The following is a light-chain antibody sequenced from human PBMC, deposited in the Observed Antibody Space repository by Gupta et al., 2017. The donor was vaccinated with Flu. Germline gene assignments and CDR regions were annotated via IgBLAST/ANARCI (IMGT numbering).Light chain of an antibody. V-gene: IGLV1-36*01. CDR2: YDD. J-gene: IGLJ1*01. CDR3: AAWDDSLNGHV. CDR1: DSNVGNNA. Sequence: QSVLTQPPSVSGTPRQTITISCSGGDSNVGNNAVNWYQQFPGKAPKLLIYYDDLRPSGVSDRFPGSKAGTSASLAISGLQSEDEADYYCAAWDDSLNGHVFGSGTQVTVL.